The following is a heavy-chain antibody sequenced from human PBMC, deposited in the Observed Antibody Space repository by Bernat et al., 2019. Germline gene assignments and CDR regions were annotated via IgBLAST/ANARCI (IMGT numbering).Heavy chain of an antibody. V-gene: IGHV3-30*01. CDR3: ARGGSCSSTSCYYDYYYYYMDV. D-gene: IGHD2-2*01. J-gene: IGHJ6*03. CDR1: GFTFSSYA. CDR2: ISYEGSNK. Sequence: QVQLVESGGGVVQPGRSLRLSCAASGFTFSSYAMHWVRQAPGKGREWVAVISYEGSNKYYADSVKGRFTISRDNSKNTLYLQMNSLRAEDTAVYYCARGGSCSSTSCYYDYYYYYMDVWGKGTTVTVSS.